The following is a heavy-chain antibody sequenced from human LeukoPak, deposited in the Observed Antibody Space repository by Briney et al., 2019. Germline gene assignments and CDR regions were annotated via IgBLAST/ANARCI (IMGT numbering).Heavy chain of an antibody. J-gene: IGHJ4*02. CDR2: ISSSGSML. V-gene: IGHV3-11*04. Sequence: GGSLRLSCTVSGFTFSDYYMAWVRQAPGKGLEWVSYISSSGSMLHYADSVEGRFTISRDNGKSPLYLQMSSLRVEDTAVYYCTRRPYSSSWYYFDYWGQGTLVTVSS. D-gene: IGHD6-13*01. CDR1: GFTFSDYY. CDR3: TRRPYSSSWYYFDY.